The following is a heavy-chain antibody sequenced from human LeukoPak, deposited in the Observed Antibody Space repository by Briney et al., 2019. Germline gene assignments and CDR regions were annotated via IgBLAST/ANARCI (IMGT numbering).Heavy chain of an antibody. J-gene: IGHJ6*03. D-gene: IGHD6-13*01. CDR1: GGSISSYY. V-gene: IGHV4-4*07. CDR2: IYTSGST. Sequence: SETLSLTCTVSGGSISSYYWSWIRQPAGKGLEWIGRIYTSGSTNYNPSLKSRVTMSVDTSKNQFSLKLSSVTAADTAVYYCARDIGSSSWYVERDYYYYMDVWGKGTTVTISS. CDR3: ARDIGSSSWYVERDYYYYMDV.